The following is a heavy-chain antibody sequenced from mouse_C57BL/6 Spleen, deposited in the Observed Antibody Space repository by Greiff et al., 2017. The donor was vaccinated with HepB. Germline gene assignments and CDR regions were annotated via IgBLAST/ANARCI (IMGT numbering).Heavy chain of an antibody. CDR1: GFTFSSYG. Sequence: DVHLVESGGDLVKPGGSLKLSCAASGFTFSSYGMSWVRQTPDKRLEWVATISSGGSYTYYPDSVKGRFTISRDNAKNTLYLQMSSLKSEDTAMYYCASLTGTLDYYAMDYWGQGTSVTVSS. D-gene: IGHD4-1*01. V-gene: IGHV5-6*01. CDR3: ASLTGTLDYYAMDY. CDR2: ISSGGSYT. J-gene: IGHJ4*01.